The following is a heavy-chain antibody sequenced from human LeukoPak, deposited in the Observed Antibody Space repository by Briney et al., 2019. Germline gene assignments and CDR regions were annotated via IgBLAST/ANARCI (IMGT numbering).Heavy chain of an antibody. Sequence: SETLSLTCTVSGAPISDYYWGWIRQPAGKGLEWIGRIYSSGGTNSNPSLESRLTISLDKSENRVSLQLRSVTAADTAVYYCATFSGTYDYFDHWGQGALVTVSS. CDR2: IYSSGGT. CDR3: ATFSGTYDYFDH. V-gene: IGHV4-4*07. J-gene: IGHJ4*02. CDR1: GAPISDYY. D-gene: IGHD1-26*01.